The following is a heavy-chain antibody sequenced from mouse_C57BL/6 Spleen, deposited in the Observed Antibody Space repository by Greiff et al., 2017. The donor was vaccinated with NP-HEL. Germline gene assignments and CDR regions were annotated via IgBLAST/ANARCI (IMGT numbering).Heavy chain of an antibody. CDR3: ARVGITTVVATDYAMDY. CDR2: IYPRSGNT. V-gene: IGHV1-81*01. CDR1: GYTFTSYG. D-gene: IGHD1-1*01. Sequence: VQVVESGAELARPGASVKLSCKASGYTFTSYGISWVKQRTGQGLEWIGEIYPRSGNTYYNEKFKGKATLTADKSSSTAYMELRSLTSEDSAVYFCARVGITTVVATDYAMDYWGQGTSVTVSS. J-gene: IGHJ4*01.